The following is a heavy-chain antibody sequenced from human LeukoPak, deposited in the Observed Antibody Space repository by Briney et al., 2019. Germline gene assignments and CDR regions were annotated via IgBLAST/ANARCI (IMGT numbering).Heavy chain of an antibody. CDR3: ARDNWNYGSSMDV. CDR1: GGSISSYY. J-gene: IGHJ6*02. Sequence: SETLSHTCTVSGGSISSYYWSWIRQPPGKGLEWIGYIYYSGNTNYNPSLKSRVTISVDTSKNQLSLKLSSVTAADTAVYYCARDNWNYGSSMDVWGQGTTVTVSS. V-gene: IGHV4-59*01. D-gene: IGHD1-7*01. CDR2: IYYSGNT.